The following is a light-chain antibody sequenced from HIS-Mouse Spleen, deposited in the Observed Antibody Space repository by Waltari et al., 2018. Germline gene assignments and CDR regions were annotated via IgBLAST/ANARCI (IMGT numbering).Light chain of an antibody. V-gene: IGLV2-14*03. CDR1: SSDVGVYNY. J-gene: IGLJ2*01. CDR3: SSYTSSSFNVV. Sequence: QSALTQPASVSGSPGQSITFSCTGTSSDVGVYNYVSCYQQHPGKAPKLMIYDVSNRPSGVSNRFSGSKSGNTASLTISGLQAEDEADYYCSSYTSSSFNVVFGGGTKLTVL. CDR2: DVS.